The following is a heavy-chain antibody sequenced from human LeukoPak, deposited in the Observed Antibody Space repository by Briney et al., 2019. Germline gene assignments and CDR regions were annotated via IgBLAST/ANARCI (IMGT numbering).Heavy chain of an antibody. Sequence: GGSLRLSCAASGFTFSSYGMHWVRQAPGKGLEWVAFIRYDGRNEYYADSVRGRFTISRDNSKNTLFLQMNRLRPEDTAVYYCARLPTPVGSPFPLGDNYWGQGTLVTVSS. CDR2: IRYDGRNE. V-gene: IGHV3-30*02. CDR3: ARLPTPVGSPFPLGDNY. CDR1: GFTFSSYG. J-gene: IGHJ4*02. D-gene: IGHD3-10*01.